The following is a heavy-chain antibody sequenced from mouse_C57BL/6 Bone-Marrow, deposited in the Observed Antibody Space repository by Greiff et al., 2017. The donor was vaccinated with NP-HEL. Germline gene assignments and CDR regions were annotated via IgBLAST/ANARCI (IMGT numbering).Heavy chain of an antibody. J-gene: IGHJ3*01. CDR2: ISYDGSN. D-gene: IGHD2-5*01. CDR1: GYSITSGYY. Sequence: DVKLQESGPGLVKPSQSLSLTCSVTGYSITSGYYWNWIRQFPGNKLEWMGYISYDGSNNYNPSLKNRISITRDTSKNQVCLKLNSVTTEDTATYYCAREGGYSNYVAYWGQGTLVTVSA. V-gene: IGHV3-6*01. CDR3: AREGGYSNYVAY.